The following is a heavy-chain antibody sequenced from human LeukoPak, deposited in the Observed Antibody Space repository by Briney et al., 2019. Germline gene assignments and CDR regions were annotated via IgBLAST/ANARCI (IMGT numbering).Heavy chain of an antibody. D-gene: IGHD3-16*02. Sequence: GGSLRLSCAASGFTFSSYEMNWVRQAPGKGLEWVSYISSSGSTIYYADSVKGRFTISRDNAKNSLYLQMNSLRAEDTAVYYCAREKPSFWGSYRSNGFDYWGQGTLVTVSS. V-gene: IGHV3-48*03. CDR3: AREKPSFWGSYRSNGFDY. CDR1: GFTFSSYE. CDR2: ISSSGSTI. J-gene: IGHJ4*02.